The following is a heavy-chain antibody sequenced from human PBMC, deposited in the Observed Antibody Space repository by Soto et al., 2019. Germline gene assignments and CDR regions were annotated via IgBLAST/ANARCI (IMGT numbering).Heavy chain of an antibody. D-gene: IGHD6-25*01. V-gene: IGHV6-1*01. CDR2: TYYRSKWYS. CDR1: GDSVSSYSVV. CDR3: ARLIGNSGLDY. Sequence: QVQLQQSGPGLVKPSQTLSLTCAISGDSVSSYSVVWNWIRQSPSGGLEWLGRTYYRSKWYSEYAISVQSRITVNADTSKNQVSLQLDSVTPDDTAVYYCARLIGNSGLDYWGQGTLVTVSS. J-gene: IGHJ4*02.